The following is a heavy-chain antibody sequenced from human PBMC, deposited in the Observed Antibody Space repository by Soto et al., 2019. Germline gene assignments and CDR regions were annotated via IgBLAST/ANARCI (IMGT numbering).Heavy chain of an antibody. D-gene: IGHD1-26*01. CDR2: INGRSNYK. V-gene: IGHV3-21*01. J-gene: IGHJ4*02. CDR3: AREDGVVGASSAFDS. CDR1: GSALTTYT. Sequence: GSLRLSGLASGSALTTYTMNWVRQGPGTGLEWVSSINGRSNYKYYSDSVKGRFTVSRDNAQNSLFLQMSRLGPEDTAVYYCAREDGVVGASSAFDSWGQGTLVTVSS.